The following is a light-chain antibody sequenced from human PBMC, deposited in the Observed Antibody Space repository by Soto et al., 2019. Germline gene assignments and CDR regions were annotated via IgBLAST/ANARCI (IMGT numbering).Light chain of an antibody. CDR1: QRVSTN. CDR3: QQYSDWPPTYT. J-gene: IGKJ2*01. V-gene: IGKV3-15*01. CDR2: SAS. Sequence: EIVMTQSPATLSVSPGERATLSCRASQRVSTNLAWYQQKPGQAPRLLIYSASTRATGIPGRFSGSGTETEFTLTISSLQSEEFAVYYCQQYSDWPPTYTFGQGTKLEIK.